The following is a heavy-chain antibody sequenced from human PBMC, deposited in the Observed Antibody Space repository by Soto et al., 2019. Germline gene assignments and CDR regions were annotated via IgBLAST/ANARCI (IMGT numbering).Heavy chain of an antibody. CDR1: GYTFTSYG. J-gene: IGHJ6*02. V-gene: IGHV1-18*01. CDR3: ARDLGALWFGELGGYYYGMDV. CDR2: ISAYNGNT. D-gene: IGHD3-10*01. Sequence: ASVKVSCKASGYTFTSYGISWVRQAPGQGLEWMGWISAYNGNTNYAQKLQGRVTMTTDTSTSTAYMELRSLRSDDTAVYYCARDLGALWFGELGGYYYGMDVWGQGTTVTVSS.